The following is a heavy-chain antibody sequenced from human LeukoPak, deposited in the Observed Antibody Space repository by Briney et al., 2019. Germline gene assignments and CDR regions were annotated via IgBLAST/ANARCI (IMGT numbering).Heavy chain of an antibody. CDR2: MHYSGLT. J-gene: IGHJ5*02. CDR1: GGSMSSSY. V-gene: IGHV4-59*08. D-gene: IGHD3-22*01. CDR3: ARYDYDSGHPGSWFDP. Sequence: PSETLSLTCTVSGGSMSSSYWSWIRQPPGKGLEWIAYMHYSGLTNHNPSLKSRVTISVDTSRKQVSLRLSSVIAADTAVYYCARYDYDSGHPGSWFDPWGQGTLVTVSS.